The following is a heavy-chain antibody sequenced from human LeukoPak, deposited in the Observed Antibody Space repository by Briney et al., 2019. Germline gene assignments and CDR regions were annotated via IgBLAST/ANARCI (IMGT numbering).Heavy chain of an antibody. CDR2: ISGSGGST. CDR1: GFTFSSYA. Sequence: PGGSLRLSCAASGFTFSSYAMSWVRQAPGKGLEWVSAISGSGGSTYYADSVKGRFTISRDNSKNTLYLQMNSLRAEDTAVYYCANLYVWGGTADYWGQGTLVTVSS. D-gene: IGHD3-16*01. J-gene: IGHJ4*02. V-gene: IGHV3-23*01. CDR3: ANLYVWGGTADY.